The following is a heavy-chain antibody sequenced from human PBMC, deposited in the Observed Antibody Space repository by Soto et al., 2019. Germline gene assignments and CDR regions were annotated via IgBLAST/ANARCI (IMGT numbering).Heavy chain of an antibody. J-gene: IGHJ4*02. Sequence: QVQLVQSGAEVKKPGASVNISCKASGYTFINYYIHWVRQAPGQGLEWMAIINPTGGSTNYAQRFQGRVTLTMDTSTTTVYMELSSLRFEETAVYYCARDLAAGDYWGQGTLVTVSS. CDR2: INPTGGST. D-gene: IGHD6-25*01. CDR1: GYTFINYY. CDR3: ARDLAAGDY. V-gene: IGHV1-46*01.